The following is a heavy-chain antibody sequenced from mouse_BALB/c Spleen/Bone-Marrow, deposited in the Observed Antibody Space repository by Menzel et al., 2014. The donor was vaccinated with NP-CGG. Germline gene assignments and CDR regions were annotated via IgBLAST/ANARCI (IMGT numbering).Heavy chain of an antibody. Sequence: VQLQQSGAELVKPGASVKLSCSASGFNIKDTYMHWVKQRPEQGLEWIGRIDPANGNTKYDRKFQDKATITADTSSNTVDLRLSSLTFEDTAVYYCARQEFAIYWYFDVWGAGTTVTVSS. J-gene: IGHJ1*01. D-gene: IGHD1-3*01. CDR2: IDPANGNT. V-gene: IGHV14-3*02. CDR3: ARQEFAIYWYFDV. CDR1: GFNIKDTY.